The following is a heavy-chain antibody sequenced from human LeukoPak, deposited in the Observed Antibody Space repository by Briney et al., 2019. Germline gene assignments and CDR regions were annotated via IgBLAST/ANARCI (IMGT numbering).Heavy chain of an antibody. CDR2: ISGSGGST. D-gene: IGHD6-19*01. CDR3: ARASGYTSGWYDDAFDI. J-gene: IGHJ3*02. Sequence: PGGSLRLSCAASGFTFSSYAISWVRQAPGKGLEWVSAISGSGGSTYYADSVKGRFTISRDNAKNSLYLQMNSLRAEDTAVYYCARASGYTSGWYDDAFDIWGQGTMVTVSP. V-gene: IGHV3-23*01. CDR1: GFTFSSYA.